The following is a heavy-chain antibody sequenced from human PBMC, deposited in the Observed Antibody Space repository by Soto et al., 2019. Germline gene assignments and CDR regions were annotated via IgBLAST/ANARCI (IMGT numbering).Heavy chain of an antibody. V-gene: IGHV1-8*01. J-gene: IGHJ6*03. Sequence: GASVKVSCKASGYTFTSYDINWVRQATGQGLEWMGWMNPNSGNTGYAQKFQGRVTMTRNTSISTAYMELSSLRSEDTAVYYCARGPFRGDYTWGSYRPPTPDYYYMDVWGKGTTVTVSS. CDR3: ARGPFRGDYTWGSYRPPTPDYYYMDV. CDR2: MNPNSGNT. D-gene: IGHD3-16*02. CDR1: GYTFTSYD.